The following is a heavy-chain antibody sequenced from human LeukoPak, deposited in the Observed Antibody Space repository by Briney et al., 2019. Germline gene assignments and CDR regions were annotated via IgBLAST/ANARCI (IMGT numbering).Heavy chain of an antibody. Sequence: SETLSLTCAVSGGSISSTTSYWGWVRQPPGKGLEWIGRIYYSGSTFYNPSLKSRVTISVDTSKNQLSLRLSSVTAADTAVYYCARHGSTDYFDYWGQGTLVTVSS. CDR3: ARHGSTDYFDY. CDR1: GGSISSTTSY. V-gene: IGHV4-39*01. J-gene: IGHJ4*02. D-gene: IGHD2-2*03. CDR2: IYYSGST.